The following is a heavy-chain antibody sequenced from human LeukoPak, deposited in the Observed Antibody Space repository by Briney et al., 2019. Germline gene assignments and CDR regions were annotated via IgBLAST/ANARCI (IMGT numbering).Heavy chain of an antibody. D-gene: IGHD5-18*01. CDR1: GFTFSSYS. V-gene: IGHV3-48*01. J-gene: IGHJ4*02. CDR3: ARDRPYSNGVFDY. CDR2: ISSSSSII. Sequence: GGSLRLSCAASGFTFSSYSMNWVRQAPGKGLEGVSYISSSSSIIYYADSVKGRFTISRDNAKNSLYLQMNSLRAEDTAVYYCARDRPYSNGVFDYWGQGTLVTVSS.